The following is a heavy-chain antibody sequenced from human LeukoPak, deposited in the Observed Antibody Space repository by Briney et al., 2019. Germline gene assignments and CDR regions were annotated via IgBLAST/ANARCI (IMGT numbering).Heavy chain of an antibody. CDR3: AKASLVLDYYYYYGMDV. V-gene: IGHV3-9*01. D-gene: IGHD3-16*02. CDR1: GFTFDDYA. Sequence: GGSLRLSCAASGFTFDDYAMHWVRQAPGEGLEWVSGISWNSGSIGYADSVKGRFTISRDNAKNSLYLQMNSLRAEDTALYYCAKASLVLDYYYYYGMDVWGQGTTVTVSS. J-gene: IGHJ6*02. CDR2: ISWNSGSI.